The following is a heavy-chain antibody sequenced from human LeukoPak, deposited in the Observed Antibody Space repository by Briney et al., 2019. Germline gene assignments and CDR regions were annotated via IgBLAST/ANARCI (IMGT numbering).Heavy chain of an antibody. CDR1: GFTFSSYA. J-gene: IGHJ4*02. D-gene: IGHD1-26*01. V-gene: IGHV3-23*01. CDR2: IIGSGGST. Sequence: GGSLRLSCAASGFTFSSYAMSWVRQAPGKGLEWVSGIIGSGGSTYYADSVKGRFTISRDNSKNTLYLQMNSLRAEDTAIYYCAKADIVGATFRIDYWGQGTLVTVSS. CDR3: AKADIVGATFRIDY.